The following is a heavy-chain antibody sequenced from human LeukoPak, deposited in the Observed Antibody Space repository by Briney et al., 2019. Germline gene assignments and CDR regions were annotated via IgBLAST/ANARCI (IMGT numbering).Heavy chain of an antibody. J-gene: IGHJ6*03. CDR2: IYSGGST. CDR3: ARLNCSSTSCYEDYYYYYMDV. D-gene: IGHD2-2*01. CDR1: GFTGSSNY. V-gene: IGHV3-53*01. Sequence: GGSLRLSCAASGFTGSSNYMSWVRQAPGKGLEWVSVIYSGGSTYYADSVKVRFTISRDNSKNTLYLQMNSLRAEDTDVYYCARLNCSSTSCYEDYYYYYMDVWGKGTTVTVS.